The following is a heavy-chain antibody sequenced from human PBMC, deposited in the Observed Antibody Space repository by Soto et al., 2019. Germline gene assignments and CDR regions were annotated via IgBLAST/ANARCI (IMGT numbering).Heavy chain of an antibody. Sequence: QVQLVQSGAEVKEPGASVKVSCKASGYSFTTYYIHWVRQAPGQGPEWMGIINPSDGSTNYAQKFQGRVTMSRDTSTSTVYMELGSLRSDGTAVYYCAREASYYSLCSFEYWGQGTLVTVSS. CDR1: GYSFTTYY. CDR2: INPSDGST. D-gene: IGHD3-10*01. V-gene: IGHV1-46*01. J-gene: IGHJ4*02. CDR3: AREASYYSLCSFEY.